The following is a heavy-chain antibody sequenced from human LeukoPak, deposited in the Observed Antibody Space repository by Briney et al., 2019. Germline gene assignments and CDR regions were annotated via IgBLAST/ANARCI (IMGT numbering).Heavy chain of an antibody. CDR2: IKQDGGEK. V-gene: IGHV3-7*01. D-gene: IGHD3-9*01. CDR1: GFTFSSYW. CDR3: ARVGYQRYFDWLPHLDYFDY. Sequence: GGSLRLSCSASGFTFSSYWLSWVRQAPGKGLEWVANIKQDGGEKYYVDSVKGRFTISRDNAKNSLYLQMNSLRAEDTAVYYCARVGYQRYFDWLPHLDYFDYWGQGTLVIVSS. J-gene: IGHJ4*02.